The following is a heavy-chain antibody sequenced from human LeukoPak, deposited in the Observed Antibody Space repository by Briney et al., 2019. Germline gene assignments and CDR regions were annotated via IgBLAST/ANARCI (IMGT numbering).Heavy chain of an antibody. D-gene: IGHD1-26*01. Sequence: GGSLRLSCSASGFTFNKYAVHWVRQAPGKGLEYVSTISSNGDSTYYADSVKGRFTISRDNAKNSLYLQMNSLRDEDTAVYYCARARDGSYDYWGQGTLVTVSS. CDR1: GFTFNKYA. V-gene: IGHV3-64*04. CDR3: ARARDGSYDY. J-gene: IGHJ4*02. CDR2: ISSNGDST.